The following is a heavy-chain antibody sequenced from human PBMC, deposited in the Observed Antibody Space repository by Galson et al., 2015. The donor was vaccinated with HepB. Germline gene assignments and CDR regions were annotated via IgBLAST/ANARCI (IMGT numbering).Heavy chain of an antibody. CDR1: GYTFTSYA. CDR2: INTNTGNP. V-gene: IGHV7-4-1*01. D-gene: IGHD6-19*01. J-gene: IGHJ5*02. Sequence: SVKVFCKASGYTFTSYAMNWVRQAPGQGLEWMGWINTNTGNPTYAQGFTGRFVFSLDTSVSTAYLQICSLKAEDTAVYYCARGKPGIAVAGPPNNWFDPWGQGTLVTVSS. CDR3: ARGKPGIAVAGPPNNWFDP.